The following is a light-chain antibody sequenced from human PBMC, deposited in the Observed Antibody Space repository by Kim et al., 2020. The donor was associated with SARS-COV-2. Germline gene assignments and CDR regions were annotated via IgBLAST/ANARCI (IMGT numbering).Light chain of an antibody. CDR3: QQSYNTPLT. Sequence: ASVGDRVTISCRASQSITSYLNWYQQKPGRAPNLLIYAASNLQTGVPSRFGGSGSGTDFTLTISSLQPVDVATYYCQQSYNTPLTFGRGTKVDIK. CDR2: AAS. V-gene: IGKV1-39*01. J-gene: IGKJ4*01. CDR1: QSITSY.